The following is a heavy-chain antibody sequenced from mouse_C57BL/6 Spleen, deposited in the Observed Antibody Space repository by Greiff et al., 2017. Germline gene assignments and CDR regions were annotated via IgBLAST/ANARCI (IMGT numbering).Heavy chain of an antibody. Sequence: EVKLVESGAELVKPGASVKLSCTASGFNIKDYYMHWVKQRTVQGLEWIGRIDPEDGETKYAPKFKGKATITADTSSNTAYLQLSSLTAEDTAVYYWARNYYDGVYFDYWGQGTTRTVSS. V-gene: IGHV14-2*01. CDR2: IDPEDGET. CDR1: GFNIKDYY. D-gene: IGHD2-4*01. J-gene: IGHJ2*01. CDR3: ARNYYDGVYFDY.